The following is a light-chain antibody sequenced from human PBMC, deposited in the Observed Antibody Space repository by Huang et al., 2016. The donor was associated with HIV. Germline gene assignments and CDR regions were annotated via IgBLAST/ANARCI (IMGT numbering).Light chain of an antibody. V-gene: IGKV2-28*01. CDR2: LGS. CDR1: QSLLHSNGYNY. J-gene: IGKJ4*01. CDR3: MQVVQTPPT. Sequence: DIVMTQSPLSLPVTPGEPASISCRSSQSLLHSNGYNYLDWYLQKPGQSPQLLIYLGSNRASGVPDRFSCSGSGTDFTLKISRVEAEDVGIYYCMQVVQTPPTFGGGTKVEIK.